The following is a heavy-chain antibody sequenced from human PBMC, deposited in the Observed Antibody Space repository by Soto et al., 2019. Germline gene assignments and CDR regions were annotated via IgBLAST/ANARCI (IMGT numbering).Heavy chain of an antibody. CDR1: GGSFSGYY. Sequence: SETLSLTCAVYGGSFSGYYWSWIRQPPGKGLEWIGEINHSGSTNYNPSLKSRVTISVDTSKNQFSLKLSSVTAADTAVYYCARTGYYYFDYWGQGTLVTVSS. J-gene: IGHJ4*02. V-gene: IGHV4-34*01. D-gene: IGHD3-9*01. CDR2: INHSGST. CDR3: ARTGYYYFDY.